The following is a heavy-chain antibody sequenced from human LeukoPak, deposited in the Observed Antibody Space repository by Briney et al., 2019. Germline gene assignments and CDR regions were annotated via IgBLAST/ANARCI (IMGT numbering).Heavy chain of an antibody. CDR3: ARVPYLIAVAGSYGMDV. D-gene: IGHD6-19*01. V-gene: IGHV1-18*01. Sequence: ASVKVSGKASGYTFTSYGISWVRQAPGQGLEWMGWISAYNGNTNYAQKLQGRVTMTTDTSTSTAYMELRSLRSDDTAVYYCARVPYLIAVAGSYGMDVWGQGTTVTVSS. J-gene: IGHJ6*02. CDR2: ISAYNGNT. CDR1: GYTFTSYG.